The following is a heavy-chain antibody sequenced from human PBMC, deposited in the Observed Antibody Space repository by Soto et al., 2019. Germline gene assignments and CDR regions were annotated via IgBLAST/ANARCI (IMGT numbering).Heavy chain of an antibody. Sequence: SETLSLTCAVYGGSFSGYYWSWIRQPPGKGLEWIGEINHSGSTNYNPFLKSRVTISVNTSKNQFSLKLSSVTAADTAVYYCASGWYDFWSGYRPFDYWGQGTLVTVSS. CDR1: GGSFSGYY. D-gene: IGHD3-3*01. V-gene: IGHV4-34*01. CDR3: ASGWYDFWSGYRPFDY. CDR2: INHSGST. J-gene: IGHJ4*02.